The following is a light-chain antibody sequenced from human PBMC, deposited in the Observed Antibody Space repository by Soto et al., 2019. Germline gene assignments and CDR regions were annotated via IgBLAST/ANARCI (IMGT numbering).Light chain of an antibody. Sequence: EVVLTQSPDTLSLSPGERATLSCRASQSVSSYLAWYQQKPGQAPRLLISDASNRATGIPARFSGSGSGTDFTLTISSLEPEDFAVYYCQQRSQWPPMTFGQGTRLEIK. CDR1: QSVSSY. CDR2: DAS. CDR3: QQRSQWPPMT. J-gene: IGKJ5*01. V-gene: IGKV3-11*01.